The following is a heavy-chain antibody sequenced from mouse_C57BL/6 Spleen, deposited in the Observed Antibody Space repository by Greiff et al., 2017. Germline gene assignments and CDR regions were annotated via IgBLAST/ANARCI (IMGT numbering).Heavy chain of an antibody. CDR3: ARDYYGSPWFAY. CDR2: ISYDGSN. J-gene: IGHJ3*01. Sequence: EVKLVESGPGLVKPSQSLSLTCSVTGYSITSGYYWNWIRQFPGNKLEWMGYISYDGSNNYNPSLKNRISITRDTSKNQFFLKLNSVTTEDTATYYCARDYYGSPWFAYWGQGTLVTVSA. V-gene: IGHV3-6*01. D-gene: IGHD1-1*01. CDR1: GYSITSGYY.